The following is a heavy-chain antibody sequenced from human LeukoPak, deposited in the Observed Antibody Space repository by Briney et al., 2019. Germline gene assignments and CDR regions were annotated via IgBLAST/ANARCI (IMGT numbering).Heavy chain of an antibody. V-gene: IGHV3-66*03. CDR2: IYSDNT. D-gene: IGHD6-6*01. J-gene: IGHJ4*02. Sequence: PGGSLRLSCTVSGFTVSNNSMSWVRQAPGKGLERVSFIYSDNTHYSDSVKGRFTISRDNAKNSLYLQMNSLRAADTAVYYCARDKGTSYLSSFDYWGQGTLVTVSS. CDR1: GFTVSNNS. CDR3: ARDKGTSYLSSFDY.